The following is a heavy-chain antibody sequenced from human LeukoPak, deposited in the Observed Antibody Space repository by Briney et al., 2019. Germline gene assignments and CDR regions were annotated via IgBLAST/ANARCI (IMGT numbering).Heavy chain of an antibody. CDR2: IYHSGST. D-gene: IGHD2-2*01. CDR3: ARQHVARGIVVVPAAILFDP. CDR1: GYSISSGYY. Sequence: PSETLSLTCAVSGYSISSGYYWGWIRQPPGKGLEWIGSIYHSGSTYYNPSLKSRVTISVDTSKNQFSLKLSSVTAADTAVYYCARQHVARGIVVVPAAILFDPWGQGTLVTVSS. V-gene: IGHV4-38-2*01. J-gene: IGHJ5*02.